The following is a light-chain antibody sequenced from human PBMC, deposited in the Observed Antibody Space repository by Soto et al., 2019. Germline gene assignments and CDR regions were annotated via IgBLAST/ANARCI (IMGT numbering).Light chain of an antibody. J-gene: IGLJ1*01. CDR2: GNS. CDR1: SSNIGADDV. CDR3: QSYASSLSGYV. V-gene: IGLV1-40*01. Sequence: QSVLTQPPSVSGAPGQRVTISCTGGSSNIGADDVVHWDRQLQETAPKLLIYGNSNRPSGVPDRFSGSKSGTSASLAITGLQAEDEADYYCQSYASSLSGYVFGTGTKVTVL.